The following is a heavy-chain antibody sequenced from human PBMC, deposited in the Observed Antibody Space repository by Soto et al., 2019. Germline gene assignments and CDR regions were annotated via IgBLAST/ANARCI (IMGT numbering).Heavy chain of an antibody. CDR3: TRHGDTIDY. CDR1: GFTFSDSG. Sequence: EVQLVESGGGLVQPGGSLKLSCAASGFTFSDSGIHWVRQASGKGLEWVGHIRSKSNNYATAYAASVKGRFTISRDDSKNTAYLQINSLKTEDTAMYYCTRHGDTIDYWGQGTLVTVSS. V-gene: IGHV3-73*02. CDR2: IRSKSNNYAT. D-gene: IGHD5-18*01. J-gene: IGHJ4*02.